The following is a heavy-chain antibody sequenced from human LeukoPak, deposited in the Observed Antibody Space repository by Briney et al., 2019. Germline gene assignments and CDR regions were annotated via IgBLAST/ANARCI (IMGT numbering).Heavy chain of an antibody. V-gene: IGHV1-2*02. CDR3: ARVNYDSSSYSVTLFDY. J-gene: IGHJ4*02. D-gene: IGHD3-22*01. Sequence: ASVKVSCKTSGYTFTGYYIHWVRQAPGQGLEWMGWINPNSGGTNYAQKFQGRVTMTRDTSISTAYMELSRLRSDDTAVYYCARVNYDSSSYSVTLFDYWGQGTLVTVSS. CDR2: INPNSGGT. CDR1: GYTFTGYY.